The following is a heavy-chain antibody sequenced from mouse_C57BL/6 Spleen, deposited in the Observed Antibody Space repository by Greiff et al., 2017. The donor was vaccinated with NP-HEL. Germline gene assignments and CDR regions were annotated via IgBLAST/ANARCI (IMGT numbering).Heavy chain of an antibody. CDR2: INPYNGDT. CDR1: GYSFTGYF. J-gene: IGHJ3*01. V-gene: IGHV1-20*01. D-gene: IGHD4-1*01. Sequence: DVKLQESGPELVKPGDSVKISCKASGYSFTGYFMNWVMQSHGKSLEWIGRINPYNGDTFYNQKFKGKATLTVDKSSSTAHMELRSLTSEDSAVYYCARESLTGSWFAYWGQGTLVTVSA. CDR3: ARESLTGSWFAY.